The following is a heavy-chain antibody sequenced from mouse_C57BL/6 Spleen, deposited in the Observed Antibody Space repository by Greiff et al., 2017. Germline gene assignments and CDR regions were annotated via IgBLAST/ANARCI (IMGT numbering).Heavy chain of an antibody. CDR1: GYTFTDYY. V-gene: IGHV1-26*01. CDR2: INPNNGGT. J-gene: IGHJ3*01. Sequence: VQLKQSGPELVKPGASVKISCKASGYTFTDYYMNWVKQSHGKSLEWIGDINPNNGGTSYNQKFKGKATLTVDKSSSTAYMELRSLTSEDSAVYYCARQFHYYGSSPFAYWGQGTLVTVSA. CDR3: ARQFHYYGSSPFAY. D-gene: IGHD1-1*01.